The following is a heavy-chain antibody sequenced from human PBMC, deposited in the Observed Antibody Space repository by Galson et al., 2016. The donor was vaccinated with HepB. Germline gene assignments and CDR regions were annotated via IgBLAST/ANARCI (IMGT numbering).Heavy chain of an antibody. CDR1: GFTFTNYW. CDR2: FHPGDSDA. J-gene: IGHJ5*02. CDR3: ARLVNYNYFDP. Sequence: QSGAEVKKPGESLKISCKGSGFTFTNYWVAWVRQMPGKGLEWMGIFHPGDSDARYSPPFQGQVTFSGDKSISTAYLQWSSLKASDTATYFCARLVNYNYFDPWGQGTLVTVSS. V-gene: IGHV5-51*01.